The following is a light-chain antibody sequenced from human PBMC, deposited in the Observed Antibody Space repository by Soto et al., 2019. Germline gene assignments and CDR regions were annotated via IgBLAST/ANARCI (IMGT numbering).Light chain of an antibody. J-gene: IGKJ3*01. CDR2: SAS. CDR3: QHYNNWPIT. Sequence: EIVLTQSPATLSVSPGERATLSCRASQSVNSNLAWYQQKPGQAPRLLFYSASTRATGIPARFSGSGSGTEFTLTISSLQSEDFAVYYCQHYNNWPITFGPGTKVDIK. CDR1: QSVNSN. V-gene: IGKV3-15*01.